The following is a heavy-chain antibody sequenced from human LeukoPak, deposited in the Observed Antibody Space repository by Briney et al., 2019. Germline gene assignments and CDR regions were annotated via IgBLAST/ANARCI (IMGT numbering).Heavy chain of an antibody. D-gene: IGHD2-2*02. J-gene: IGHJ4*02. CDR2: ITSSGNTI. CDR3: ARPLGEYQLLYPDY. CDR1: GFTSSDYY. Sequence: GGSLRLSCAASGFTSSDYYMHWIRQAPGKGLEWVSSITSSGNTIYYADSVKGRFTISRDNAKSSLYLQMNSLRAEDTAVYYCARPLGEYQLLYPDYWGQGTLVTVSS. V-gene: IGHV3-11*01.